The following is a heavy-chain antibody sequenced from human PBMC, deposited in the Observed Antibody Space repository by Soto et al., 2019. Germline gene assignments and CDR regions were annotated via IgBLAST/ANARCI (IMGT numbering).Heavy chain of an antibody. D-gene: IGHD3-16*02. J-gene: IGHJ3*02. CDR3: ARDGYDYVWGSYRYPDAFDI. CDR1: GFTFSSYW. V-gene: IGHV3-7*01. Sequence: EVQLVESGGGWVQPGGSLRLSCAASGFTFSSYWMSWVRQAPGKGLEWVANIKQDGSEKYYVDSVKGRFTISRDNAKNSLYLQMNSLRAEDTAVYYCARDGYDYVWGSYRYPDAFDIWGQGSMVTVSS. CDR2: IKQDGSEK.